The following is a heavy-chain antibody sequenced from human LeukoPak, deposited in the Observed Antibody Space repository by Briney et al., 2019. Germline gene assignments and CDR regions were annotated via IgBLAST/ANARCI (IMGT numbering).Heavy chain of an antibody. J-gene: IGHJ4*02. Sequence: GGSLRLSCAASEFSVGSNYMTWVRQAPGKGLEWVSLIYSGGSTYYADSVKGRFTISRDNSKNTLYLQMNSLRAEDTAVYYCTRDAYDILTGYHAFDYWGQGTLVTVSS. D-gene: IGHD3-9*01. V-gene: IGHV3-66*01. CDR1: EFSVGSNY. CDR3: TRDAYDILTGYHAFDY. CDR2: IYSGGST.